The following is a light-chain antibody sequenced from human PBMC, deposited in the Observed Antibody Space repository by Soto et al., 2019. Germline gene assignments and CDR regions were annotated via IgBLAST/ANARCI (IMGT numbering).Light chain of an antibody. CDR1: SSDFGRYKF. CDR3: FSFTSTNTHV. CDR2: ETS. Sequence: QSALTQPASVSGSPGQSVTISCTGTSSDFGRYKFVSWYQHHPGKVPKVIIYETSKRPSGVSDRFSGSKSGNTASLTISGLQAEDEADYYYFSFTSTNTHVFGSGTTVTVL. V-gene: IGLV2-23*01. J-gene: IGLJ1*01.